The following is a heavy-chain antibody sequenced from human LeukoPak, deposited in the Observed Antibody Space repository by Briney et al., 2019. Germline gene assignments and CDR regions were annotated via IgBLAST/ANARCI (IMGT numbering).Heavy chain of an antibody. D-gene: IGHD1-7*01. J-gene: IGHJ6*03. Sequence: SVKVSCKASGGTFSSYAISWVRQAPGQGLEWMGGIIPIFGTANYAQKFQGRVTITTDESTSTAYMELSSLRSKDTAVYYCAREVLTGTGHYMDVWGKGTTVTVS. V-gene: IGHV1-69*05. CDR2: IIPIFGTA. CDR3: AREVLTGTGHYMDV. CDR1: GGTFSSYA.